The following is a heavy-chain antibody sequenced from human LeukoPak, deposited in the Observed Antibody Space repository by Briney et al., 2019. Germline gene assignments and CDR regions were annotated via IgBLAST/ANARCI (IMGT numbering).Heavy chain of an antibody. CDR1: GYSSTSSW. CDR3: ASFRADYGTAV. Sequence: GESLMISCRGSGYSSTSSWIAWVRQMPGKGLEWMGSIYPGDSDTRYSPSFQGQVTISADESISTAYVQWSSLKASDTAMYYCASFRADYGTAVGGKGTAVTVSS. V-gene: IGHV5-51*01. CDR2: IYPGDSDT. J-gene: IGHJ6*04.